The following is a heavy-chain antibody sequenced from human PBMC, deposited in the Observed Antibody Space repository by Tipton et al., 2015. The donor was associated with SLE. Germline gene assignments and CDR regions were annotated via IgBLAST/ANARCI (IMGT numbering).Heavy chain of an antibody. CDR2: IYTSGST. Sequence: LRLSCTVSGGSISSYYWSWIRQPAGKGLEWIGHIYTSGSTNYNPSLKSRVTMSVDTSKNQFSLKLSSVTAADTAVYYCANLAAAGHHGMDVLGQGTTVTVSS. J-gene: IGHJ6*02. V-gene: IGHV4-4*07. CDR3: ANLAAAGHHGMDV. CDR1: GGSISSYY. D-gene: IGHD6-13*01.